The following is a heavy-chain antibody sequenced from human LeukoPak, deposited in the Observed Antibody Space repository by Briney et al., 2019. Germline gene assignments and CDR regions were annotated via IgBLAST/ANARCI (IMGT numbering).Heavy chain of an antibody. CDR1: GGTFSSYA. CDR3: ARAADYGDYVSRFDP. Sequence: GSSVKVSCKASGGTFSSYAISWVRQAPGQGLEWMGGIIPIFGTANYAQKFLGRVTITADESTSTAYMELSSLRSEDTAVYYCARAADYGDYVSRFDPWGQGTLVTVSS. D-gene: IGHD4-17*01. V-gene: IGHV1-69*01. J-gene: IGHJ5*02. CDR2: IIPIFGTA.